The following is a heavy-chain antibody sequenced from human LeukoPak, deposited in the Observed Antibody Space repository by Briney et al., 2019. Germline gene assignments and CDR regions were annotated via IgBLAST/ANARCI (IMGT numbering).Heavy chain of an antibody. Sequence: GGSLRLSCAASGFTFSSYWIHWVRQAPGKGLVWVSRINSDGSSTSYADSVKGRFTISRDNAKNTLYLQMNSLRAEDTAVYYCASATSGYYDFWSGYYTPEYFQHWGQGTLVTVSS. D-gene: IGHD3-3*01. CDR2: INSDGSST. J-gene: IGHJ1*01. CDR3: ASATSGYYDFWSGYYTPEYFQH. V-gene: IGHV3-74*01. CDR1: GFTFSSYW.